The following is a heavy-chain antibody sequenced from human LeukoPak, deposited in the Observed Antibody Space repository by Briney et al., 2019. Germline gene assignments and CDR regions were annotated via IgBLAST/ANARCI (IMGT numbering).Heavy chain of an antibody. Sequence: ASVKVSCKASGYTFTSYGISRVRQAPGQGLEWMGWISAYNGNTNYAQKLQGRVTMTTDTSTSTAYMELRSLRSDDTAVYYCTRETSSRYFDYWGQGTLVTVSS. CDR1: GYTFTSYG. CDR3: TRETSSRYFDY. J-gene: IGHJ4*02. V-gene: IGHV1-18*01. CDR2: ISAYNGNT.